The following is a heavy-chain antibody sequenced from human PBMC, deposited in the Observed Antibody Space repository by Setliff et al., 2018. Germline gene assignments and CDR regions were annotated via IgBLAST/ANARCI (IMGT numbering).Heavy chain of an antibody. Sequence: PSETLSLTCTVSGASVRSGPYYWSWIRQPPGKGLEWIGFISYIGNTNYNPSLKSRITISLDTSKNQFSLKVNSVTAADTAVYYCARGPPGYNPYHWLDPWGQGTLVTVSS. J-gene: IGHJ5*02. CDR3: ARGPPGYNPYHWLDP. CDR1: GASVRSGPYY. V-gene: IGHV4-61*01. CDR2: ISYIGNT. D-gene: IGHD5-12*01.